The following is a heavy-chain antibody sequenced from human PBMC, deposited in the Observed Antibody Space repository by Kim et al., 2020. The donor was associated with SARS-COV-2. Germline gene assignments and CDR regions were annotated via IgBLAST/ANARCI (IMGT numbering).Heavy chain of an antibody. CDR1: GGSISSSNW. CDR3: ARGGVLLWFGEFSPHYYYGMDV. D-gene: IGHD3-10*01. V-gene: IGHV4-4*02. CDR2: IYHSGST. Sequence: SETLSLTCAVSGGSISSSNWWSWVRQPPGKGLEWIGEIYHSGSTNYNPSLKSRVTISVDKSKNQFSLKLSSVTAADTAVYYCARGGVLLWFGEFSPHYYYGMDVWGQGTTVTVSS. J-gene: IGHJ6*02.